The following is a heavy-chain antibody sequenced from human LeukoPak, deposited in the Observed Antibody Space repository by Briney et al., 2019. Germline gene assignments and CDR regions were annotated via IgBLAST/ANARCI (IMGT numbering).Heavy chain of an antibody. Sequence: GRSLRLSCAASGFTFSSYGMHWVRQAPGEGLEWVAVISYDGSDKYSADSVKGRFTISRDNSKNTLYLQMNSLRAEDTAVYYCAKNAHYQGYSYGGIDYWGQGTLVTVSS. CDR2: ISYDGSDK. CDR3: AKNAHYQGYSYGGIDY. CDR1: GFTFSSYG. V-gene: IGHV3-30*18. D-gene: IGHD5-18*01. J-gene: IGHJ4*02.